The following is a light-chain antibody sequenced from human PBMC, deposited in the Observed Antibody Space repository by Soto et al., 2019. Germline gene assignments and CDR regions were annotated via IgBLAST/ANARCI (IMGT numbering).Light chain of an antibody. CDR1: QSISSSF. V-gene: IGKV3-20*01. Sequence: EFVLTQSPGTLSLSPGERATLSCRASQSISSSFLAWYQQKPGQAPRLLIYGASSRGTGIPDRFSGSGSGTDFSLTISRLEPEDFAVYYCQHYGSSPPLTFGGGTKVEIK. J-gene: IGKJ4*01. CDR2: GAS. CDR3: QHYGSSPPLT.